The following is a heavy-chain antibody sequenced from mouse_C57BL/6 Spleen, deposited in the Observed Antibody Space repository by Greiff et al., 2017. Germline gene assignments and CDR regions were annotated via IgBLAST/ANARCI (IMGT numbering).Heavy chain of an antibody. V-gene: IGHV1-55*01. CDR1: GYTFTSYW. CDR3: AIYGGSSYYFDY. Sequence: QVQLQQPGAELVKPGASVKMSCKASGYTFTSYWITWVKQRPGQGLEWMGDIYPGSGSTNYNEKFKSKATLTVDTSSSTAYMKLSSLTSEDSAVYYCAIYGGSSYYFDYWGQGTTLTVSS. CDR2: IYPGSGST. J-gene: IGHJ2*01. D-gene: IGHD1-1*01.